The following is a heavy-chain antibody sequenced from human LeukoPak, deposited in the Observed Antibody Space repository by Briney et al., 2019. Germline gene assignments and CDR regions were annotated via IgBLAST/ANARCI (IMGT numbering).Heavy chain of an antibody. CDR2: ISYDGSNK. D-gene: IGHD4-17*01. CDR1: GFTFSSYP. V-gene: IGHV3-30-3*01. CDR3: ARGFPYDDPTEGYYYLMDV. Sequence: GRSLRLSCAVSGFTFSSYPMHWVRQAPGKGLEWVSVISYDGSNKYYADSVKGRFTISRDNSKNMFYVQINSLRPEDTAVYYCARGFPYDDPTEGYYYLMDVWGQGTTVTVSS. J-gene: IGHJ6*02.